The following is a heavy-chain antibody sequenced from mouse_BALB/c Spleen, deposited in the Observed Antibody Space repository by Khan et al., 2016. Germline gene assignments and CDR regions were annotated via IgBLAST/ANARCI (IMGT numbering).Heavy chain of an antibody. CDR2: IKTYSGEP. CDR3: ARRRQRDLYYAMYY. J-gene: IGHJ4*01. Sequence: QIQLVQSGPEMKKPGETVKISCKASGYNFQNYGMNWVKQTPGKGLKWMGWIKTYSGEPTYADDFKGRFAFSLEASDSTAYLQINNLKNEDLATXFCARRRQRDLYYAMYYWGQGTSVTVSS. D-gene: IGHD6-1*01. V-gene: IGHV9-1*02. CDR1: GYNFQNYG.